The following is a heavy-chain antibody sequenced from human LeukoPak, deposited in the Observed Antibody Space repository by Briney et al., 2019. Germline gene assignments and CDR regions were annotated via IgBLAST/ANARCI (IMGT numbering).Heavy chain of an antibody. Sequence: SETLSLTCAVYGGSFSGYYWSWIRQPPGKGLERIGEINYNPSLKSRVTISVDTSKNQFSLKLSSVTAADTAVYYCARGVRYSKRMVRFDPWGQGTLVTVSS. CDR2: IN. CDR3: ARGVRYSKRMVRFDP. J-gene: IGHJ5*02. CDR1: GGSFSGYY. D-gene: IGHD4-11*01. V-gene: IGHV4-34*10.